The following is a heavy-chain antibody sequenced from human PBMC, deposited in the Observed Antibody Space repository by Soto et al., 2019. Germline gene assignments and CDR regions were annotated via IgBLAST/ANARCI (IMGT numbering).Heavy chain of an antibody. Sequence: QVQLVQSGAEVKKPGASVKVSCKASGYTFTSYYMHWVRQAPGQGLEWMGIINPSGGSTSYAQKSEGRGTMPGDTPTRTGYRGLGSLRSEDTAVYYCARGEGELQRPLDHWGQGTLVTVPS. CDR3: ARGEGELQRPLDH. D-gene: IGHD1-26*01. CDR1: GYTFTSYY. J-gene: IGHJ4*02. CDR2: INPSGGST. V-gene: IGHV1-46*01.